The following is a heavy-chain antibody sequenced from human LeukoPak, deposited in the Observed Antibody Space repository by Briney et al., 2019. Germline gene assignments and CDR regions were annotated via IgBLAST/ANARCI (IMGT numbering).Heavy chain of an antibody. V-gene: IGHV3-72*01. D-gene: IGHD3-22*01. CDR2: TKNKADSYTT. J-gene: IGHJ4*02. CDR3: ARALRGSHYYDSSGYYDY. CDR1: GFTLSDHY. Sequence: GGSLRLSCAASGFTLSDHYMDWVRQAPGKGLEWVGRTKNKADSYTTEYAASVKGRFTISRDDSKNSLYLQMNSLRTEDTAVYYCARALRGSHYYDSSGYYDYWGQGTLVTVSS.